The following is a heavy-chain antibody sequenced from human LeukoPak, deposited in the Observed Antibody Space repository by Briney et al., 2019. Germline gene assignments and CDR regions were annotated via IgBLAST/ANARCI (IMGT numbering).Heavy chain of an antibody. CDR2: ISSSSSYI. V-gene: IGHV3-21*01. Sequence: GGSLRLFCAASGFTFSSNSMNWVRQAPGKGLEWVSSISSSSSYIYYADSVKGRFTISRDNAKNSLYLQMNSLRAEDTAVYYCARDQWLAPDYWGQGTLVTVSS. CDR1: GFTFSSNS. CDR3: ARDQWLAPDY. D-gene: IGHD6-19*01. J-gene: IGHJ4*02.